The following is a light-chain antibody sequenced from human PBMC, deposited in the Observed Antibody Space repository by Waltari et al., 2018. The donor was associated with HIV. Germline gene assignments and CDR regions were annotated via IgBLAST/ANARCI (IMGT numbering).Light chain of an antibody. CDR1: YRYVGGDQH. Sequence: QSALTPPASVSVSPGQSLTLPPTGHYRYVGGDQHSPRFQPRPGKAPKLIVYEVTHRPSGVSNRFAASKSGNTASLTISGVQAEDEADYYCSSYTSSSTLVFGGGTKLTVL. V-gene: IGLV2-14*01. CDR2: EVT. CDR3: SSYTSSSTLV. J-gene: IGLJ2*01.